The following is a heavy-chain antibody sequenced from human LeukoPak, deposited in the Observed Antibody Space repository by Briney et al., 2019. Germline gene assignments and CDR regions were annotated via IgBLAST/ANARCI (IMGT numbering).Heavy chain of an antibody. CDR2: ISYDGSNK. V-gene: IGHV3-30*18. J-gene: IGHJ4*02. D-gene: IGHD6-19*01. Sequence: GGSSRLSCAASGFTFRTYGMHWVRQAPGKGLEWVAVISYDGSNKYYADSVKGRFTISRDNSKNTLYLQMNSLRAENTAVYYCAKDDALYSSGWYVRGDFDYWGAESLGTVSS. CDR3: AKDDALYSSGWYVRGDFDY. CDR1: GFTFRTYG.